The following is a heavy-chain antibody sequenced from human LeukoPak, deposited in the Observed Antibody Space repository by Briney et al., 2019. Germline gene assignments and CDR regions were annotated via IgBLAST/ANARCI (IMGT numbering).Heavy chain of an antibody. CDR2: IGAGGTFT. D-gene: IGHD4-11*01. Sequence: PGESLRLSCAASGFTFSSYAMNWVRQAPGKGLEWVSGIGAGGTFTHYADSVKGRFTISRDNSRNTLYLQMNSLRADDTAVYYCAKDLDYTTCGYYFDYGGQGTLVTVSA. J-gene: IGHJ4*02. CDR3: AKDLDYTTCGYYFDY. V-gene: IGHV3-23*01. CDR1: GFTFSSYA.